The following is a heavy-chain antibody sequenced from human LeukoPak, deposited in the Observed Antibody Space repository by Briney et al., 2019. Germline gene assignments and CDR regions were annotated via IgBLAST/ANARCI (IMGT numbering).Heavy chain of an antibody. J-gene: IGHJ4*02. D-gene: IGHD1-26*01. V-gene: IGHV5-51*01. CDR2: IYPGDSDI. CDR1: GYTFDNYW. Sequence: GESLKISCEASGYTFDNYWIGWVRQMPGKDLEWMGVIYPGDSDIKYSPSFQGQVTISADKSIATAFLQWTSLRASDSAIYYCARSGSYYHFDYWGQGTLVTVSS. CDR3: ARSGSYYHFDY.